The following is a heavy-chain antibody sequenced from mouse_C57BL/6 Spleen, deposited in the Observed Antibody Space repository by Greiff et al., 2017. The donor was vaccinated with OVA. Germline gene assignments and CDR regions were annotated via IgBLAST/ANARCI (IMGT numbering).Heavy chain of an antibody. V-gene: IGHV1-64*01. J-gene: IGHJ2*01. CDR3: ARPLITTVVEDYFDY. CDR2: IHPNSGST. Sequence: QVQLKESGAELVKPGASVKLSCKASGYTFTSYWMHWVKQRPGQGLEWIGMIHPNSGSTNYNEKFKSKATLTVDKSSSTAYMQLSSLTSEDSAVYYCARPLITTVVEDYFDYWGQGTTLTVSS. CDR1: GYTFTSYW. D-gene: IGHD1-1*01.